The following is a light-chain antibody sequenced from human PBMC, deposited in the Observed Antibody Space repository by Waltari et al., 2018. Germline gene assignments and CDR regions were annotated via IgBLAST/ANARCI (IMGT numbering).Light chain of an antibody. CDR2: EVS. V-gene: IGLV2-23*02. Sequence: QSALTQPASVSGALGQSITISCTGTRTDVVRYNLVSWYQQHPGKAPKLMIYEVSQRPSGVFYRFSGSKSGNTASLTISGLQAEDEADYYCCSYAGSTTNYVFGTGTRVTVL. J-gene: IGLJ1*01. CDR3: CSYAGSTTNYV. CDR1: RTDVVRYNL.